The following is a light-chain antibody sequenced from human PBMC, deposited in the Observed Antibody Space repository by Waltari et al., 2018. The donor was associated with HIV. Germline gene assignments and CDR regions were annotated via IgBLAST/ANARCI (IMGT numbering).Light chain of an antibody. CDR1: VLAKNY. V-gene: IGLV3-27*01. J-gene: IGLJ7*01. CDR2: KDT. CDR3: YCAADTTAV. Sequence: SYYLTQPPSVSVSPGQTARSTCSGDVLAKNYARWFQQKPGQAPVLVIYKDTERPSGIPERVSGLSSGTTVTLTISGAHLEDEADYYCYCAADTTAVFGGGTQLTVL.